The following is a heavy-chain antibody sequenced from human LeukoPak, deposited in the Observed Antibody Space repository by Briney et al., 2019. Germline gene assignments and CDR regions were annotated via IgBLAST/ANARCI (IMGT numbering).Heavy chain of an antibody. CDR2: IYSGGST. J-gene: IGHJ1*01. V-gene: IGHV3-53*01. D-gene: IGHD3-22*01. Sequence: PGGSLRLSCAASGFTFSSYWMSWVRQAPGKGLEWVSVIYSGGSTYYADSVKGRFTISRDNSKNTLYLQMNSLRAEDTAVYYCARETYYYDSSGYRQYFQHWGQGTLVTVSS. CDR1: GFTFSSYW. CDR3: ARETYYYDSSGYRQYFQH.